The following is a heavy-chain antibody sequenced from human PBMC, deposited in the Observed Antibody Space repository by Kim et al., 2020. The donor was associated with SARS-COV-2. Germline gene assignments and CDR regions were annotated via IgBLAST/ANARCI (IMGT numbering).Heavy chain of an antibody. V-gene: IGHV4-39*01. D-gene: IGHD6-19*01. Sequence: SETLSLTCTVSGGSISSSSYYRGWIRQPPGKGLEWIGSIYYSGSTYYNPSLKSRVTISVDTSKNQFSLKLSSVTAADTAVYYCAMAYPREWLGYFDYWGQGTLVTVSS. CDR2: IYYSGST. CDR3: AMAYPREWLGYFDY. CDR1: GGSISSSSYY. J-gene: IGHJ4*02.